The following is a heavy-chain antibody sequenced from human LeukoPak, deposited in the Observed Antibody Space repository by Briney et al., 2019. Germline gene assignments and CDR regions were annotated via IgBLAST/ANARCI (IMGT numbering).Heavy chain of an antibody. D-gene: IGHD5-12*01. V-gene: IGHV3-66*01. Sequence: GGSLRLSCAASGFTVSCSFMSWVRQAPGKGLEWVSVIYSGGSTYYADSVKDRFTISRDNSKNTLYLQMNSLRAEDTAVYYCAREVGGYSDKPGYFDYWGQGTLVTVSS. CDR3: AREVGGYSDKPGYFDY. CDR2: IYSGGST. CDR1: GFTVSCSF. J-gene: IGHJ4*02.